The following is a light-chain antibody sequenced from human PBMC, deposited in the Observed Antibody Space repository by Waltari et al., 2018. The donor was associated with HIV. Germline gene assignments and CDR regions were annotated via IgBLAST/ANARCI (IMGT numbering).Light chain of an antibody. Sequence: EIVLTQSPGTLSLSPGERATLFCRASQTVTSSHLAWYQQRPGQAPRLLIYGASTRATGIPDRFSGSGSGTDVTLTVNRLEPEDFAVYYCHQYGGTPRTFGQGTKLEIK. CDR2: GAS. CDR3: HQYGGTPRT. J-gene: IGKJ2*01. CDR1: QTVTSSH. V-gene: IGKV3-20*01.